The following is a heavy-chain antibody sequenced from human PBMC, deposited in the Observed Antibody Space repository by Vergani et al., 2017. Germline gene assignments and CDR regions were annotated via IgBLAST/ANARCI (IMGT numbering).Heavy chain of an antibody. CDR2: IYYSGST. V-gene: IGHV4-61*08. CDR3: ARGLMNYPPYYYGMDV. J-gene: IGHJ6*02. Sequence: QVQLQESGPGLVKPSQTLSLTCTVSGGSISSGGYYWSWIRQPPGKGLEWIGYIYYSGSTNYNPSLKSRVTISVDTSKNQVSLKLSSVTAADTAVYYCARGLMNYPPYYYGMDVWGQGTTVTVSS. CDR1: GGSISSGGYY. D-gene: IGHD5-24*01.